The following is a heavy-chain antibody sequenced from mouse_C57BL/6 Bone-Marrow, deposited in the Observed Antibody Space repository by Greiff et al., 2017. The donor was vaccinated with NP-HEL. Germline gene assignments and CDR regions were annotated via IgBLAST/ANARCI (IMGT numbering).Heavy chain of an antibody. J-gene: IGHJ2*01. CDR1: GYTFTDYE. D-gene: IGHD1-1*01. CDR3: TRDYGSSYGY. Sequence: VKLMESGAELVRPGASVTLSCKASGYTFTDYEMHWVKQTPVHGLGWIGAIDPETGGTAYNQKFKGKAILTADKSSSTAYMELLSLTSEDSAVYYCTRDYGSSYGYWGQGTTLTVSS. CDR2: IDPETGGT. V-gene: IGHV1-15*01.